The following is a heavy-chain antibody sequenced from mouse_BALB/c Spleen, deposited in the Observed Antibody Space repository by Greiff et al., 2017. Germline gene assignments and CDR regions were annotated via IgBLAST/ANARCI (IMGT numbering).Heavy chain of an antibody. CDR2: IRSKSNNYAT. J-gene: IGHJ4*01. CDR1: GFTFNTYA. CDR3: VRGKSTWYAMDY. Sequence: EVKLMESGGGLVQPKGSLKLSCAASGFTFNTYAMNWVRQAPGKGLEWVARIRSKSNNYATYYADSVKDRFTISRDDSQSMLYLQMNNLKTEDTAMYYCVRGKSTWYAMDYWGQGTSVTVSS. V-gene: IGHV10-1*02. D-gene: IGHD2-1*01.